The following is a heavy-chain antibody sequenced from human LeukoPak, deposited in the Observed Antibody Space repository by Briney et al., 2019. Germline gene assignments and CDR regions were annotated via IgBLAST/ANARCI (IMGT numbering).Heavy chain of an antibody. D-gene: IGHD5/OR15-5a*01. CDR2: ISAYSGYT. V-gene: IGHV1-18*01. CDR3: ARDAVSTTTAGGIDY. Sequence: ASVKVSCKASGYTFTNYGISWVRQAPGQGLEWMGWISAYSGYTHYAQKIQGRVTVTTEASTSTAYMELRSLTSYDTAVYYCARDAVSTTTAGGIDYWGQGALVTVSS. J-gene: IGHJ4*02. CDR1: GYTFTNYG.